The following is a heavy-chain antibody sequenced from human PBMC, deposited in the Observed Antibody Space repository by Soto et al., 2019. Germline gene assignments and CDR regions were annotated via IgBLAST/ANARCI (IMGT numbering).Heavy chain of an antibody. D-gene: IGHD2-15*01. CDR3: ASWLKGPDIGNYYYGMDV. V-gene: IGHV1-69*13. CDR2: IIPRSATS. J-gene: IGHJ6*02. CDR1: GYTFSTYT. Sequence: SVKVSCKASGYTFSTYTITCMRQAPGQGLEWMGGIIPRSATSNYAQKFQGRVTITADEFTRTAYMEMNSLRSEDTAVYYCASWLKGPDIGNYYYGMDVWGQGTTVTVSS.